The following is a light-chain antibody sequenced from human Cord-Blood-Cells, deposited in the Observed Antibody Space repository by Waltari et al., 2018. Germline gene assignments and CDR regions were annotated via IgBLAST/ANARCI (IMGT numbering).Light chain of an antibody. Sequence: SSELTQDPAVSVALGQTVRITCQGDSLRRSYATRYQQKPGQAPVLVIYGKNNRPSGIPDRFSGSSSGNTASLTITGAQAEDEADYYCNSRDSSGNHLVFGGGTKLTVL. CDR2: GKN. CDR3: NSRDSSGNHLV. CDR1: SLRRSY. V-gene: IGLV3-19*01. J-gene: IGLJ3*02.